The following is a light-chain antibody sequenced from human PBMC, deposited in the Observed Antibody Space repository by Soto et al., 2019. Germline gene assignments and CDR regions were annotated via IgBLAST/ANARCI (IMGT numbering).Light chain of an antibody. Sequence: DIQMTQSPSSLSASVGDRVTITCRASQSISSYLNWYQQKPGKAPKLLIYAASSLQSGVPSRFSGSGSGTYFTLPSIRLQPEDFATYYCQQSYSTLTFGPGTKVDIK. J-gene: IGKJ3*01. CDR2: AAS. V-gene: IGKV1-39*01. CDR1: QSISSY. CDR3: QQSYSTLT.